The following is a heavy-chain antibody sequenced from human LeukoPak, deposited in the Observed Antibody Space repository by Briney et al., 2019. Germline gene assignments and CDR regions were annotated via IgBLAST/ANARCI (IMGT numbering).Heavy chain of an antibody. Sequence: SETLSFTCTVSGGSISSYYWSWIRQPAGKGLEWIGRIYTSGSTNYNPSLKSRVTMSVDTSKNQFSLKLSSVTAADTAVYYCARDQYLYSSPNWFDPWGQGTLVTVSS. CDR3: ARDQYLYSSPNWFDP. D-gene: IGHD3-22*01. V-gene: IGHV4-4*07. CDR2: IYTSGST. J-gene: IGHJ5*02. CDR1: GGSISSYY.